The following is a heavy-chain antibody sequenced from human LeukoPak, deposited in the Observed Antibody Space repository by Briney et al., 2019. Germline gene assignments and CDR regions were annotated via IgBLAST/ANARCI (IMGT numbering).Heavy chain of an antibody. D-gene: IGHD4-17*01. J-gene: IGHJ4*02. CDR1: GGSFSGYY. V-gene: IGHV4-34*01. CDR2: INRSGST. Sequence: SETLSLTCVIYGGSFSGYYWTWIRQPPGKGLEWIGEINRSGSTNYNPFLKSRVTISVDTSKNQFSLQLSSVTAADTAVYYCARTRRGYDYGDYFSLDYWGQGTLVTVSS. CDR3: ARTRRGYDYGDYFSLDY.